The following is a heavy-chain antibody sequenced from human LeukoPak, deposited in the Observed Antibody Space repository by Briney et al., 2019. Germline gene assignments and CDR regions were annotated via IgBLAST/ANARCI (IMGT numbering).Heavy chain of an antibody. J-gene: IGHJ6*02. V-gene: IGHV4-34*01. CDR3: ARSRPTEFGYPHYYYYYGMDV. CDR2: INHSGST. CDR1: GGSFSGYY. D-gene: IGHD3-10*01. Sequence: PSETLSLTCAVYGGSFSGYYWSWIRQPPGKGLEWIGEINHSGSTNYNPSLKSRVTISVDTSKNQFSLKLSSVTAADTAVYYCARSRPTEFGYPHYYYYYGMDVWGQGTTVTVSS.